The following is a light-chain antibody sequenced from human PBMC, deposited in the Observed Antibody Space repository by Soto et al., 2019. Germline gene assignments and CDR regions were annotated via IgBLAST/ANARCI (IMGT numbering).Light chain of an antibody. CDR3: HQYSAAPLT. Sequence: EIVMTQSPATLSVSPGERATLSCRASQSVSSNLAWYQQKPGQAPRLLIYGASTRATGIPARFSGSGSGTEFTLTISSLQSEDFAVYYCHQYSAAPLTFGQGTKVDIK. J-gene: IGKJ1*01. CDR2: GAS. CDR1: QSVSSN. V-gene: IGKV3-15*01.